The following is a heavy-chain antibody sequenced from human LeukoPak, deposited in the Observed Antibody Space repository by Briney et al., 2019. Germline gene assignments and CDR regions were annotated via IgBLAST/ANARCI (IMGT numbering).Heavy chain of an antibody. CDR2: IYHSGST. CDR3: ARVEVTTVPESTYFDL. V-gene: IGHV4-38-2*02. D-gene: IGHD4-17*01. CDR1: GYSISSGYY. J-gene: IGHJ2*01. Sequence: SETLSLTCTVSGYSISSGYYWGWIRQPPGQGLEWIGSIYHSGSTYYNPSLKSRVTISVDTSKNQFSLKLSSVTAADTAVYYCARVEVTTVPESTYFDLWGRGTLVTVSS.